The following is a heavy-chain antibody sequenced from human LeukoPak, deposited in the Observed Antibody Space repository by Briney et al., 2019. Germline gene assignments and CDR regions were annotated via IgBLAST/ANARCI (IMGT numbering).Heavy chain of an antibody. V-gene: IGHV3-9*01. J-gene: IGHJ4*02. CDR1: GFTFDDYA. CDR3: AKDSGSGSYRGALDY. D-gene: IGHD3-10*01. CDR2: ISWNSGSI. Sequence: GGSLRLSCAASGFTFDDYAMHWVRQAPGKGLEWASGISWNSGSIGYADSVKGRFTISRDNAKNSLYLQMNSLRAEDTALYYCAKDSGSGSYRGALDYWGQGTLVTVSS.